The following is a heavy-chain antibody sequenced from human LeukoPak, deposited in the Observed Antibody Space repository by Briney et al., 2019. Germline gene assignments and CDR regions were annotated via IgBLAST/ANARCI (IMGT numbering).Heavy chain of an antibody. J-gene: IGHJ4*02. V-gene: IGHV4-31*03. Sequence: PSQTLSLTCTVSGGSISSGGYYWSWIRQHPGKGLEWIGYIYYSGSTYYNPSLKSRVTISVDTSKNQFSLKLSSVTAADTAVYYCARSRGPGGELLLDYWGQGTLVTVSS. CDR1: GGSISSGGYY. D-gene: IGHD1-26*01. CDR3: ARSRGPGGELLLDY. CDR2: IYYSGST.